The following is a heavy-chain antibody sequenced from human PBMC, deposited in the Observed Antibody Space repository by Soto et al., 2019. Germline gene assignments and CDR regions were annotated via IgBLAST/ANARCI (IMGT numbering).Heavy chain of an antibody. CDR3: AKSPRSWNAYPIDY. Sequence: GGSLRLSCAASGFTFSNSAMSWVRQAPRKGLEWVSAVSGGAGSTYYADSVKGRFTISRDNSQNTLYLQMNSLRAEDTAVYYCAKSPRSWNAYPIDYCGQGTLVTGSS. D-gene: IGHD1-1*01. J-gene: IGHJ4*02. CDR2: VSGGAGST. V-gene: IGHV3-23*01. CDR1: GFTFSNSA.